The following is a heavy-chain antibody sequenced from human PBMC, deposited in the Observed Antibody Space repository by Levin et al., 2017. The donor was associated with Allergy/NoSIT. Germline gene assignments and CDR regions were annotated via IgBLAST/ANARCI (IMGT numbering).Heavy chain of an antibody. Sequence: GESLKISCAASGVSIGYYWMSWVRQAPGQGLEWVANINQVGTQKNYVDSVKGRFTISRDNAKNSLYLQMNSLTADDTALYYCAGHLDRLGDGLDYWGQGTLVTVSS. CDR1: GVSIGYYW. D-gene: IGHD4-17*01. CDR2: INQVGTQK. V-gene: IGHV3-7*04. CDR3: AGHLDRLGDGLDY. J-gene: IGHJ4*02.